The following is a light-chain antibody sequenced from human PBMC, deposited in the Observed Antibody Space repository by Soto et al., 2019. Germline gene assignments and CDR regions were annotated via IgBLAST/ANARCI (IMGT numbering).Light chain of an antibody. J-gene: IGKJ1*01. Sequence: EIVMTQSPATLSVSPGEGATFSCRASQSISTKIAWYQLKPGQAPRLLIQRASTRATGIPARFSGSGSGTEFTLTISSLQSEDFAVYFCQQYNNWPGPFGQGTKVDIK. CDR3: QQYNNWPGP. V-gene: IGKV3-15*01. CDR2: RAS. CDR1: QSISTK.